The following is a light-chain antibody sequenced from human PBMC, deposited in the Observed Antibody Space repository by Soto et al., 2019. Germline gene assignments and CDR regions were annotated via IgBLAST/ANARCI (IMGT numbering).Light chain of an antibody. CDR2: AAS. Sequence: DIQMTQSPSSLSASVGDRVTLTCRASQGISNYLAWYQQRPGKVPTVLIYAASTLQSGVPSRFSGSGSGTDFTLTSSSLQPEDVATYYCQKYNSAPLTFGGGTKVEIK. J-gene: IGKJ4*01. CDR1: QGISNY. V-gene: IGKV1-27*01. CDR3: QKYNSAPLT.